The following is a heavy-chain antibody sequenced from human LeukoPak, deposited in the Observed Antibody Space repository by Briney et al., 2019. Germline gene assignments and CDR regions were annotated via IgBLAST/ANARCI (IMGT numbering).Heavy chain of an antibody. CDR1: AFTFSTYS. V-gene: IGHV3-48*02. CDR3: VKGGPYSSRSLFDP. J-gene: IGHJ5*02. D-gene: IGHD6-13*01. CDR2: ISSSSSNI. Sequence: PGGSLRLSCAASAFTFSTYSMNWVRQAPGKGLEWVSYISSSSSNIQYADSVKGRFTISRDNAKHSLYLQMNSLRDEDTAVYYCVKGGPYSSRSLFDPWGQGTLVTVSS.